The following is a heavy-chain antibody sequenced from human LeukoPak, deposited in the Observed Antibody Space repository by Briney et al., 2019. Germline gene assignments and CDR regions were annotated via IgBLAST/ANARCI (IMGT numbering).Heavy chain of an antibody. CDR1: GGSISSSSYY. CDR2: IYYSGST. V-gene: IGHV4-61*05. CDR3: AGAGGRDGYNYSFDI. J-gene: IGHJ3*02. D-gene: IGHD5-24*01. Sequence: SETLSLTCTVSGGSISSSSYYWGWIRQPPGKGLEWIGYIYYSGSTNYNPSLKSRVTISVDTSKNQFSLKLSSVTAADTAVYYCAGAGGRDGYNYSFDIWGQGTMVTVSS.